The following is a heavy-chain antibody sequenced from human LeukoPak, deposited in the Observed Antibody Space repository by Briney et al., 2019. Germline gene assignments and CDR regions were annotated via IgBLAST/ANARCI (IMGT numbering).Heavy chain of an antibody. J-gene: IGHJ4*02. CDR3: ASLPYDFCSGIPSNPDY. Sequence: GGSLRLSCAASGFTFSSYSMNWVRQAPGNGLEWVSSISSSSYIYYADSVKGRFTISRDNAKNSLYLQMNSLRAEDTAVYYCASLPYDFCSGIPSNPDYWGQGTLVTVSS. CDR1: GFTFSSYS. V-gene: IGHV3-21*01. D-gene: IGHD3-3*01. CDR2: ISSSSYI.